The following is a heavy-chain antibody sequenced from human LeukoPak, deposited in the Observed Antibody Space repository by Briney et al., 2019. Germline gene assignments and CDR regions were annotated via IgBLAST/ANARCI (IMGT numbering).Heavy chain of an antibody. CDR1: GFSFSSYA. D-gene: IGHD2-21*01. V-gene: IGHV3-30-3*01. Sequence: GGALRLSCAASGFSFSSYAMQWVRQAPGKGLEWVADISNDGINKYYADTVKGRFTTSRDNAKSTLYLQMNTLRAEDTALYYCAKDTLLLLYWGQGTLVTVSS. CDR2: ISNDGINK. CDR3: AKDTLLLLY. J-gene: IGHJ1*01.